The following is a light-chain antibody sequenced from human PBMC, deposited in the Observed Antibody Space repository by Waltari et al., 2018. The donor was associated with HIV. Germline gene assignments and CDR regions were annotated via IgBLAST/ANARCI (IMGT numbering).Light chain of an antibody. Sequence: IQLTQSPPSLSASVGDRVTITCRASQDINTRLSWYQQTPGKAPSLVSYASARLQSGVPSRFSGSGSGTFVTLTIDDFQTDDSATYYRQHGSDFPLSFGGGTKVEI. CDR3: QHGSDFPLS. CDR2: ASA. J-gene: IGKJ4*01. CDR1: QDINTR. V-gene: IGKV1-12*01.